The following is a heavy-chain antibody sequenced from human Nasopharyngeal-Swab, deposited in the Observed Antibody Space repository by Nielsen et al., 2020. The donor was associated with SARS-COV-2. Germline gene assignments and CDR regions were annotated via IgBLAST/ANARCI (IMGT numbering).Heavy chain of an antibody. CDR2: ISYDGSNK. V-gene: IGHV3-30-3*01. J-gene: IGHJ4*02. Sequence: GESLKISCAASGFTFSSYAMHWVRQAPGKGLEWVAVISYDGSNKYYADSVKGRFTISRDISKNTLYLQMNSLRAEDTAVYYCARTRALDYWGQGTLVTVSS. CDR3: ARTRALDY. CDR1: GFTFSSYA.